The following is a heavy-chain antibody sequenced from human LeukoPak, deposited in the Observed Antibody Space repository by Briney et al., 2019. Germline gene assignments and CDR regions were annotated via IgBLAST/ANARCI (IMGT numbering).Heavy chain of an antibody. CDR1: GGSISSYY. CDR2: IYTSGST. Sequence: SETLSLTCTVSGGSISSYYWSWIRQPAGKGLEWIGRIYTSGSTNYNPSLKSRVTMSVDTSKNQFSLKLSSVTAADTAVYYCARDRLVFYYYTIDYWGQGTLVTVSS. CDR3: ARDRLVFYYYTIDY. V-gene: IGHV4-4*07. D-gene: IGHD1-26*01. J-gene: IGHJ4*02.